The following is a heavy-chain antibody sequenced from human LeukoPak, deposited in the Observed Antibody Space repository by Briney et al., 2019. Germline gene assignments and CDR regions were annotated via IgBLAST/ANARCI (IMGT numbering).Heavy chain of an antibody. V-gene: IGHV1-18*01. J-gene: IGHJ5*02. CDR1: GYTFTNYG. Sequence: ASVKVSFKASGYTFTNYGISWVRQAPGQGLEWMGWISGYNGNINYAVKLPGRVSVTTDISTSTAYMELRSLRPDDTAVYYCARACTSTSCHENNWFDPWGQGTLVTVSS. D-gene: IGHD2-2*01. CDR2: ISGYNGNI. CDR3: ARACTSTSCHENNWFDP.